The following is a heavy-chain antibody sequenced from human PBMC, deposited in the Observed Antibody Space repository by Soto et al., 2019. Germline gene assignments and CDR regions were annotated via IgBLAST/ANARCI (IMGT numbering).Heavy chain of an antibody. CDR3: ASGYSSYLNYFDP. CDR1: GYTFTTYY. V-gene: IGHV1-46*01. D-gene: IGHD6-19*01. J-gene: IGHJ5*02. CDR2: INPSGGST. Sequence: ASVKVSCKAPGYTFTTYYMHWVRQAPGQGLEWMGIINPSGGSTTYAQKFQGRVTMTRDTSTSTVYMELSSLRSEDTAVYYCASGYSSYLNYFDPWGQGTLVTVSS.